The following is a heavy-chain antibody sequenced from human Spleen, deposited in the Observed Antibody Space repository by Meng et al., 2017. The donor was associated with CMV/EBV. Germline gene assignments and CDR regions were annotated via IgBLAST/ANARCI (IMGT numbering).Heavy chain of an antibody. D-gene: IGHD3-16*01. CDR2: INPNSGGT. V-gene: IGHV1-2*02. J-gene: IGHJ5*02. CDR1: GYTFTGYY. CDR3: ARVRGRAPGDNWFDP. Sequence: SGYTFTGYYRHWVRQAPGQGLEWMGWINPNSGGTNYAQKFQGRVTMTRDTSISTAYMELSRLRSDDTAVYYCARVRGRAPGDNWFDPWGQGTLVTVSS.